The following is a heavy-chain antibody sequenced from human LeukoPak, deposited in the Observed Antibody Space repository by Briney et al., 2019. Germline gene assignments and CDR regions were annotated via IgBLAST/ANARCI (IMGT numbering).Heavy chain of an antibody. CDR2: IYYSGST. V-gene: IGHV4-59*08. CDR1: GGSISSYY. D-gene: IGHD4-17*01. Sequence: SETLSLTCTVSGGSISSYYWSWIRQPPGKGREWIGYIYYSGSTNYNPTLKSRVTISVATSKNQFSLKRSSVTAAYTAVYYCARHGRSTVTTEFDYWGQGTLVTVSS. J-gene: IGHJ4*02. CDR3: ARHGRSTVTTEFDY.